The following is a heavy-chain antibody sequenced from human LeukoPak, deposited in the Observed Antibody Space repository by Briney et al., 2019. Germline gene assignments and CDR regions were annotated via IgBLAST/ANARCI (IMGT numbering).Heavy chain of an antibody. CDR3: ARDGDTVLTRGYYYYMDV. D-gene: IGHD4-23*01. CDR1: GFTFSSYA. CDR2: ISTSSSYI. Sequence: GGTLRLSCSASGFTFSSYAMNWVGQAPGKGLEGVSSISTSSSYIYYAESVKGQLTISTDNAKKSLYLQMNSLRAEDTAVYYCARDGDTVLTRGYYYYMDVWGKGTTVTVSS. V-gene: IGHV3-21*01. J-gene: IGHJ6*03.